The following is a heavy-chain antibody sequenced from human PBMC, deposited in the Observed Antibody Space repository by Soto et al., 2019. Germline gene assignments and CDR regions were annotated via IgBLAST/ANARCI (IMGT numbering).Heavy chain of an antibody. J-gene: IGHJ4*02. D-gene: IGHD1-1*01. Sequence: GGSLRLSCAASGFTFSSYAMSWVRQAPGKGLEWVSAISGSGGSTYYADSVKGRFTISRDNSKNTLYLQMNSLRAEDTAVYYCANRYQNWNHPVLDYWGQGTLVTVSS. V-gene: IGHV3-23*01. CDR2: ISGSGGST. CDR3: ANRYQNWNHPVLDY. CDR1: GFTFSSYA.